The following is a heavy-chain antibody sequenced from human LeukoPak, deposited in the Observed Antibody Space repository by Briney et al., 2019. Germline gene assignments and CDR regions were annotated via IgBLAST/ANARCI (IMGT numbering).Heavy chain of an antibody. Sequence: SETLSLTCTVSGGSISSYYWSWIRQSPGKGLEWIGYIYNSGSTNYNPSLKSRVTISVDTSKNQFSLKLSSVTAADTAVYYCARVFGSGSYLDYWGQGTLVTVSS. D-gene: IGHD3-3*01. J-gene: IGHJ4*02. V-gene: IGHV4-59*01. CDR1: GGSISSYY. CDR3: ARVFGSGSYLDY. CDR2: IYNSGST.